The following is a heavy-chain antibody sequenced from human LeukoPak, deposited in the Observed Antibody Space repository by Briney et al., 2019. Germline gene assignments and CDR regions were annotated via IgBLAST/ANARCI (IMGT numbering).Heavy chain of an antibody. V-gene: IGHV3-21*01. J-gene: IGHJ4*02. CDR3: ARHVNRDGYNS. CDR2: ISSSSSYI. D-gene: IGHD5-24*01. Sequence: GGSLRLSCAASGFTFSSYSMNWVRQAPGKGLEWVSSISSSSSYIYYADSAKGRSTISRDNAKNSLYLQMNSLRAEDTAVYYCARHVNRDGYNSWGQGTLVTVSS. CDR1: GFTFSSYS.